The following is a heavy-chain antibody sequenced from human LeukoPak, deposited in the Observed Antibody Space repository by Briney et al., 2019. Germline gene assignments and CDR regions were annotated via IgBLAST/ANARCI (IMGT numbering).Heavy chain of an antibody. CDR3: ARGLAVAGTY. CDR1: GGSISSGGYY. D-gene: IGHD6-19*01. V-gene: IGHV4-31*03. J-gene: IGHJ4*02. CDR2: IYYSGST. Sequence: SETLSLTCTVSGGSISSGGYYWSWIRQHPGKGLEWIGYIYYSGSTYYNPSLKSRVTISVDTSKNQFSLKLSSVTAADTAVYYCARGLAVAGTYRGQGTLVTVSS.